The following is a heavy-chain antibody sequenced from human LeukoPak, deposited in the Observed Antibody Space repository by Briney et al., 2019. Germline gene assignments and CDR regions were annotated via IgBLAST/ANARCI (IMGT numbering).Heavy chain of an antibody. Sequence: SVKVSCKASGGTFSSYAISWVRQAPGQGLEWMGRIIPILGIANYAQKFQGRVTITADKSTSTAYMELSSLRSEDTAVYYCASGYSDYADYYNYYMDVWGKGTTVTDSS. J-gene: IGHJ6*03. CDR1: GGTFSSYA. V-gene: IGHV1-69*04. CDR3: ASGYSDYADYYNYYMDV. D-gene: IGHD4-11*01. CDR2: IIPILGIA.